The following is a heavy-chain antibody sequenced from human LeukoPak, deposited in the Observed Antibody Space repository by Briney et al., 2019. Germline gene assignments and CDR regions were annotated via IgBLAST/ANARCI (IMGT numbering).Heavy chain of an antibody. CDR2: ISGSGGGT. J-gene: IGHJ4*02. CDR1: EFTFSSFA. Sequence: GGSLRLSCAASEFTFSSFAMSWVRQAPGKGLEWVSTISGSGGGTYYADSVKGRFTISRDTSKNTLYLQMNSLRAEDTAVYYCAKGWDYFDYWGQGTLVTVSS. V-gene: IGHV3-23*01. CDR3: AKGWDYFDY. D-gene: IGHD1-26*01.